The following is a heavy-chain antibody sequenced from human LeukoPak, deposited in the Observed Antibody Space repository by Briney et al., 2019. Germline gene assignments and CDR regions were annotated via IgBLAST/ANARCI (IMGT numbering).Heavy chain of an antibody. CDR3: ARDRVAASPGWFDP. CDR2: ISVYNGNT. V-gene: IGHV1-18*01. Sequence: GASVKVSCKASGYTFTTYGISWVRQAPGQGPEWMGWISVYNGNTKYAQRFQGRVTMTTDTSTSTAYMELRSLTSDDTAVYYCARDRVAASPGWFDPWGQGSLVTVSS. D-gene: IGHD6-6*01. J-gene: IGHJ5*02. CDR1: GYTFTTYG.